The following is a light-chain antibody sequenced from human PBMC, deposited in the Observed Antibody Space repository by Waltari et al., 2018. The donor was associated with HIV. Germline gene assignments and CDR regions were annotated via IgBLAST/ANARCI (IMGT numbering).Light chain of an antibody. V-gene: IGLV2-23*02. CDR2: DVS. CDR1: SSDVGAYNL. J-gene: IGLJ3*02. Sequence: QTALTQPASVSGSPGQSITISCTGTSSDVGAYNLVSWYQQHPGKAPRLIISDVSGRPAGVSNRFTGSKSGNTASLTISGLQSEDEADYYCCSYVSEIVPCVFGGGTKLTVL. CDR3: CSYVSEIVPCV.